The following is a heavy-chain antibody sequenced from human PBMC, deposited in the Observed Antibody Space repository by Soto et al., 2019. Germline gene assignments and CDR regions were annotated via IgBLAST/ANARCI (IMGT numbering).Heavy chain of an antibody. Sequence: ASVKVSCKASGYTFTGYYMHWVRQAPGQGLEWMGWINPNSGGTNYAQKFQGWVTMTRDTSISTAYMELSRLRSDDTAVYYCARGLAMVQGVMCLGYWGQGTLVTVSS. D-gene: IGHD3-10*01. CDR2: INPNSGGT. CDR3: ARGLAMVQGVMCLGY. V-gene: IGHV1-2*04. J-gene: IGHJ4*02. CDR1: GYTFTGYY.